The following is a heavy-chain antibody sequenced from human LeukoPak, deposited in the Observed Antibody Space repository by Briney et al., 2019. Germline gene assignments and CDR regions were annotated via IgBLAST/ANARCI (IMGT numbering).Heavy chain of an antibody. V-gene: IGHV3-21*01. J-gene: IGHJ6*03. CDR3: ARDEMGIVVVPAENDYYYYYMDV. Sequence: PGGSLRLSCAASGFTFSSYSMNWVRQAPGKGLEWVSFISSSSSYIYYADSVKGRFTISRDNAKNSLYLQMNSLRAEDTAVYYCARDEMGIVVVPAENDYYYYYMDVWGKGTTVTVSS. CDR2: ISSSSSYI. D-gene: IGHD2-2*03. CDR1: GFTFSSYS.